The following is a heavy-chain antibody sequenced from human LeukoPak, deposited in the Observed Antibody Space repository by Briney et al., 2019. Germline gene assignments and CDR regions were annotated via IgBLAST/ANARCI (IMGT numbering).Heavy chain of an antibody. CDR3: VRGLPLRPIDY. J-gene: IGHJ4*02. CDR1: GYTFTSYY. V-gene: IGHV1-8*02. D-gene: IGHD4-17*01. CDR2: MNPNSGTT. Sequence: ASVKVSCKASGYTFTSYYMHWVRQAPGQGLEWMGWMNPNSGTTGYAQKFQGRVIMTRNTSISTAYMELSSLRSEDTAMYYCVRGLPLRPIDYWGQGTLVTVSS.